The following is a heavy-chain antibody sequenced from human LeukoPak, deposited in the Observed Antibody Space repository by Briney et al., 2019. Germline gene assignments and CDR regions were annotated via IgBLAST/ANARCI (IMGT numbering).Heavy chain of an antibody. CDR2: VYPGDSDT. CDR1: GFRFTSSR. CDR3: ARRSGPNCDC. J-gene: IGHJ4*02. Sequence: GESLKISCKTSGFRFTSSRIAWVRQMPGKGLEWMGIVYPGDSDTKYSPSFQGQVTFSADKSTSTAYLQWSSLKASDTAVYYCARRSGPNCDCWGQGTLVTVSS. V-gene: IGHV5-51*01. D-gene: IGHD2-15*01.